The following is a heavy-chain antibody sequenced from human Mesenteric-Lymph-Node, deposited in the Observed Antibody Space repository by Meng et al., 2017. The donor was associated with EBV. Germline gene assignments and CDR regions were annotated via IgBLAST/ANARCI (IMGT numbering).Heavy chain of an antibody. D-gene: IGHD6-19*01. CDR1: GDSISGNW. CDR3: AREKYSSGWQLDY. CDR2: IYHSGAT. V-gene: IGHV4-4*02. J-gene: IGHJ4*02. Sequence: QVQLQESGPGLVKPSGTLSRTCAVSGDSISGNWWSWVRQPPGKGLQWIGEIYHSGATNYNPSLESRVTISVDKSINQFSLRLSSVTAADTAVYYCAREKYSSGWQLDYWGQGTLVTVAS.